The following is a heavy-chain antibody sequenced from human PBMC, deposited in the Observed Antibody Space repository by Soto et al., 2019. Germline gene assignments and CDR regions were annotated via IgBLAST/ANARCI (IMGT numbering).Heavy chain of an antibody. Sequence: ASVKVSCKASGYTFYSHSISWVRQAPGQGLEWMGRINADYGNTQYAQKFRGRVTMTTDTSTTTVYMELTNLRSDDTAAYYSARCIQGDYYYGMDVWG. CDR2: INADYGNT. J-gene: IGHJ6*02. CDR3: ARCIQGDYYYGMDV. D-gene: IGHD5-18*01. V-gene: IGHV1-18*01. CDR1: GYTFYSHS.